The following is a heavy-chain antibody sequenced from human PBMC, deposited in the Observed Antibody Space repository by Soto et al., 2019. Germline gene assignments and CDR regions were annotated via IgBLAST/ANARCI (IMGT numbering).Heavy chain of an antibody. Sequence: KASETLSLTCAVSGGSISSSNWWSWVRQPPGKGLEWIGEIYHSGSTNYNPSLKSRVTISVDKSKNQFSLKLSSVTAADTAVYYCARAAHDYGDSRLYYYYGMDVWGQGTTVTVSS. D-gene: IGHD4-17*01. V-gene: IGHV4-4*02. CDR1: GGSISSSNW. CDR2: IYHSGST. CDR3: ARAAHDYGDSRLYYYYGMDV. J-gene: IGHJ6*02.